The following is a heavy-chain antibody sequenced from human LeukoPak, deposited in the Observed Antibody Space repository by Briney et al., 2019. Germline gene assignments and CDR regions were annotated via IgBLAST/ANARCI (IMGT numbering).Heavy chain of an antibody. Sequence: GGSLRLSCVASGLPIGDFAMHWVRQAPGQGLEWVSLISGDGVSTFFADSVKGRFSISRDNSKNSLFLEMSSLRTEDTAMYYCARESGKFDYWGQGTLVAVAS. V-gene: IGHV3-43*02. CDR1: GLPIGDFA. CDR2: ISGDGVST. J-gene: IGHJ4*02. CDR3: ARESGKFDY.